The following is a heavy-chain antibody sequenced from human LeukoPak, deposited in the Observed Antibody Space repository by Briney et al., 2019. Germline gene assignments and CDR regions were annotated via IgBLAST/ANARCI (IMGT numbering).Heavy chain of an antibody. CDR2: IYYSGST. Sequence: PETLSLTCTVSGGSISSSSYYWGWIRQPPGKGLEWIGSIYYSGSTYYNPSLKSRVTISVDTSKNQFSLKLSSVTAADTAVYYCARANYDSSGHFDYWGQGTLVTVSS. D-gene: IGHD3-22*01. CDR1: GGSISSSSYY. V-gene: IGHV4-39*01. J-gene: IGHJ4*02. CDR3: ARANYDSSGHFDY.